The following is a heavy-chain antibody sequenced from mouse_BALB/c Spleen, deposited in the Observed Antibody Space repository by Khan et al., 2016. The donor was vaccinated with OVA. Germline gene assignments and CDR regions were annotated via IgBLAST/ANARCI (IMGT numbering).Heavy chain of an antibody. CDR1: GYTFTNYW. CDR2: IYPSDSYT. CDR3: TREGVYGSSFAY. Sequence: QVQLQQPGTELVRPGASVKLSCKASGYTFTNYWINWVKQRPGQGLEWIGNIYPSDSYTNYHPKFKDKATLTVDKSSSTAYMQISSPTSEDSAVYYCTREGVYGSSFAYWGQGTLVTVSA. D-gene: IGHD1-1*02. V-gene: IGHV1-69*02. J-gene: IGHJ3*01.